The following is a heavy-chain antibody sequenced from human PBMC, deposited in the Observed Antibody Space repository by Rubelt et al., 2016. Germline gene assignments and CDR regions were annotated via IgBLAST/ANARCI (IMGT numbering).Heavy chain of an antibody. CDR3: ARDSGYSSSSTLDY. Sequence: QVQLQQWGAGLLKPSETLSLTCAVFGGSFSGYYWSWIRQPPGKGLEWIGEINHSGTTNYNPSLKSRVAMSVDTSKNQFSLNRRSVTAADTAVYYCARDSGYSSSSTLDYWGQGTLVTVSS. D-gene: IGHD6-13*01. CDR2: INHSGTT. J-gene: IGHJ4*02. V-gene: IGHV4-34*02. CDR1: GGSFSGYY.